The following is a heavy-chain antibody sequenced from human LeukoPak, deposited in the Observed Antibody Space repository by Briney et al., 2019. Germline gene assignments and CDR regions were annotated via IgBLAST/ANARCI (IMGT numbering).Heavy chain of an antibody. CDR1: GFTFITYG. J-gene: IGHJ4*02. CDR2: IWNDGSKK. D-gene: IGHD3/OR15-3a*01. Sequence: GGSLRLSCAASGFTFITYGMYWVRQAPGKGLEWAALIWNDGSKKYYADSVKGRFTISIDNSKNTLYLQMNSLRAEDTAVYYCAKGAFWTGYSEYFDPWGQGILVTVSS. V-gene: IGHV3-33*06. CDR3: AKGAFWTGYSEYFDP.